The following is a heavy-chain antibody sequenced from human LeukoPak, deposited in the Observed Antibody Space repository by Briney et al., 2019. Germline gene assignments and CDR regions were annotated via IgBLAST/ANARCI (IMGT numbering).Heavy chain of an antibody. D-gene: IGHD6-19*01. CDR2: ISGSGGST. CDR1: GFTFSSYA. J-gene: IGHJ4*01. CDR3: AKDRSTPEYSSGWSDY. V-gene: IGHV3-23*01. Sequence: GSLRLSCAASGFTFSSYAMSWVRQAPGKGLEWVSAISGSGGSTYYADSVKGRFTISRDNSKNTLYLQMNSLRAEGTAVYYCAKDRSTPEYSSGWSDYWGQEPWSPSPQ.